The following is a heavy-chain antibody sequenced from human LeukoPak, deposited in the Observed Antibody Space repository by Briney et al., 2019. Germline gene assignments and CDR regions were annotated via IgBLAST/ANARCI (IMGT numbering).Heavy chain of an antibody. CDR3: AKDAPDSYGYYYYYYMDV. D-gene: IGHD5-18*01. J-gene: IGHJ6*03. CDR2: IRYDGSNK. CDR1: GFTFSSYG. Sequence: GGSLRLSCAASGFTFSSYGMHWVRQAPGKGLEWVAFIRYDGSNKYYADSVKGRFTISRDNSKNTLYLQMNSLRAEDTAVYYCAKDAPDSYGYYYYYYMDVWGKGTSVTVSS. V-gene: IGHV3-30*02.